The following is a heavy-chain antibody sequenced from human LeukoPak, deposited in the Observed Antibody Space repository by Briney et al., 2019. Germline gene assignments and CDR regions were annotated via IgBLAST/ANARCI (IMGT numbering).Heavy chain of an antibody. D-gene: IGHD1-26*01. CDR3: ARANPYSRWVYDF. CDR1: GYTFTSYD. V-gene: IGHV1-8*01. CDR2: MNPKSGKT. J-gene: IGHJ4*02. Sequence: ASVEVSCKASGYTFTSYDINWVRQATGQGLEWMGWMNPKSGKTGYAQKFQGRVTMTRNTSISTAYMELSSLRSEDTAVYYCARANPYSRWVYDFWGQGTLVTVSS.